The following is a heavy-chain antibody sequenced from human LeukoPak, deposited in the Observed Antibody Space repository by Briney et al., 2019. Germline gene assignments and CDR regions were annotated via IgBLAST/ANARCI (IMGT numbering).Heavy chain of an antibody. CDR1: GGSISSYY. D-gene: IGHD5-24*01. V-gene: IGHV4-59*01. CDR3: ARGPLQLDY. J-gene: IGHJ4*02. CDR2: IYYSGST. Sequence: ASETLSLTCTVSGGSISSYYWSWIRQPPGKGLEWIGYIYYSGSTNYNPSLKSRVTISVDTSKNQFSLKLSSVTAADTAVYYCARGPLQLDYWGQGTLVTVSS.